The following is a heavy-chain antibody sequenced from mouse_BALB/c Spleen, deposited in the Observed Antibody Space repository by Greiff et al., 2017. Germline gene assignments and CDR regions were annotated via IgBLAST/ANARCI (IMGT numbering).Heavy chain of an antibody. CDR3: VREGYYGWYFDV. D-gene: IGHD1-1*01. V-gene: IGHV10-3*03. CDR1: GFTFNTYA. J-gene: IGHJ1*01. Sequence: EVKLMESGGGLVQPKGSLKLSCAASGFTFNTYAMHWVCQAPGKGLEWVARIRSKSNNYATYYADSVKDRFTISRDDSQSMLYLQMNNLKTEDTAMYYCVREGYYGWYFDVWGAGTTVTVSS. CDR2: IRSKSNNYAT.